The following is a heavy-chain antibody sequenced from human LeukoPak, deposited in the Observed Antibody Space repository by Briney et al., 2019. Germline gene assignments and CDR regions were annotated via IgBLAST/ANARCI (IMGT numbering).Heavy chain of an antibody. J-gene: IGHJ4*02. CDR3: AKAKPGIAAAGTRIRYYFDY. CDR1: GFTFSSYA. Sequence: GGSLRLSCAASGFTFSSYAMSWVRQAPGKGLEWVSAISGSGGSTYYADSVKGRSTISRDNSKNTLYLQMNSLRAEDTAVYYCAKAKPGIAAAGTRIRYYFDYWGQGTLVTVSS. CDR2: ISGSGGST. V-gene: IGHV3-23*01. D-gene: IGHD6-13*01.